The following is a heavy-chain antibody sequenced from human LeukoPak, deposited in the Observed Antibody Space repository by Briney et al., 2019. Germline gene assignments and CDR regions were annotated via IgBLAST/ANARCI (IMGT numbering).Heavy chain of an antibody. CDR3: ARGSDYDILTGHYPLRY. CDR1: GGSFSGYY. CDR2: INHSGST. D-gene: IGHD3-9*01. J-gene: IGHJ4*02. V-gene: IGHV4-34*01. Sequence: SETLSLTCAVYGGSFSGYYWSWIRQPPGKRLEWIGEINHSGSTNYNPSLKSRVTISVDTSKNQFSLKLSSVTAADTAVYYCARGSDYDILTGHYPLRYWGQGTLVTVSS.